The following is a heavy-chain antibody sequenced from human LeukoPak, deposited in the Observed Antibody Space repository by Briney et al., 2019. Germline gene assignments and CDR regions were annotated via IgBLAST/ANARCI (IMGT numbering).Heavy chain of an antibody. CDR3: ASYPRGYYDSSVDY. V-gene: IGHV3-11*03. J-gene: IGHJ4*02. Sequence: GGSLRLSCAASGFTFSDSYMSWIRQAPGKGLEWVSYISGSSDNTNYADSVRGRFTISRDNAKNSLYLQMNSLRAEDTAVYYCASYPRGYYDSSVDYWGQGTLVTVSS. D-gene: IGHD3-22*01. CDR1: GFTFSDSY. CDR2: ISGSSDNT.